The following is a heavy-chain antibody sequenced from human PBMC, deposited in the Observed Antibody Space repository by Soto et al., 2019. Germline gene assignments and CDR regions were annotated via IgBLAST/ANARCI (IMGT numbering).Heavy chain of an antibody. CDR1: GGSFSGYY. J-gene: IGHJ6*03. Sequence: QVQLQQWGAGLLKPSETLSLTCAVYGGSFSGYYWSWIRQPPGKGLEWIGEINHSGSTNYNPSLKSRVTISVDTSKNQFSLKLRSLTAADTAVYYCARGSGGYCSGGSCYWNYYYYYMDVWGKGTTVTVSS. CDR2: INHSGST. CDR3: ARGSGGYCSGGSCYWNYYYYYMDV. V-gene: IGHV4-34*01. D-gene: IGHD2-15*01.